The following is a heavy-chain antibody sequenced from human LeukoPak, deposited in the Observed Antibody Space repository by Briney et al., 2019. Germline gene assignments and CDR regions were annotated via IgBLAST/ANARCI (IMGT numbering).Heavy chain of an antibody. CDR1: GFTFSSYA. J-gene: IGHJ4*02. V-gene: IGHV3-30-3*01. Sequence: QPGGSLRLSCAASGFTFSSYAMHWVRQAPGKGLEWVAVISYDGSNKYYADSVKGRFTISRDNSKNTLYLQMNSLRAEDTAVYYCAREEYYDISPDYWGQGTLVTVSS. D-gene: IGHD3-9*01. CDR3: AREEYYDISPDY. CDR2: ISYDGSNK.